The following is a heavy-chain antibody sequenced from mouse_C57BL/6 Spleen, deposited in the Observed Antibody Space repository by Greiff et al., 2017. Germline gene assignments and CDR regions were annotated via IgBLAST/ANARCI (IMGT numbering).Heavy chain of an antibody. CDR2: IYPRSGNT. Sequence: QVQLQQSGAELARPGASVKLSCKASGYTFTSYGISWVKQRTGQGLEWIGEIYPRSGNTYYNEKFKGKATLTADKSSRTAYMEIRSLTSEDSAVYFCAREGWLSTMVKYFDVWGTGTTVTVSS. D-gene: IGHD2-1*01. CDR3: AREGWLSTMVKYFDV. J-gene: IGHJ1*03. CDR1: GYTFTSYG. V-gene: IGHV1-81*01.